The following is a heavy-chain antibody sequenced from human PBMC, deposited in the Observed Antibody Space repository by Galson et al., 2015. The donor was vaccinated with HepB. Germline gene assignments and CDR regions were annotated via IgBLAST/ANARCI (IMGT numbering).Heavy chain of an antibody. V-gene: IGHV3-33*01. Sequence: SLRLSCAASGFTFSSYGMHWVRQAPGKGLEWVAVIWYDGSNKYYADSVKGRFTISRDNSKNTLYLQMNSLRAEDTAVYYCARGGYSSSWYLTPDYYYGMDVWGQGTTVTVSS. CDR1: GFTFSSYG. D-gene: IGHD6-13*01. CDR2: IWYDGSNK. CDR3: ARGGYSSSWYLTPDYYYGMDV. J-gene: IGHJ6*02.